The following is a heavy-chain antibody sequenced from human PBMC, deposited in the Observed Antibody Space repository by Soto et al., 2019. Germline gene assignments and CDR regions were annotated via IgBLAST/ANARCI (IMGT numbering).Heavy chain of an antibody. J-gene: IGHJ6*02. V-gene: IGHV3-30*18. D-gene: IGHD3-16*01. CDR1: GFTFSSYG. CDR2: ISYDGSNK. Sequence: GGSLRLSCAASGFTFSSYGMHWVRQAPGKGLEWVAVISYDGSNKYYADSVKGRFTISRDNSKNTLYLQMNSLRAEDTAVYYCAKGGGGFPYYYYYYYGMDVWGQGTTVTVSS. CDR3: AKGGGGFPYYYYYYYGMDV.